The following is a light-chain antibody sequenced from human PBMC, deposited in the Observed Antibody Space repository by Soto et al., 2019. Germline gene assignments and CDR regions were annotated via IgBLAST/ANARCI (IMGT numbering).Light chain of an antibody. V-gene: IGKV3-20*01. Sequence: EVVMTQSPATLSVSPGERATLSCMASRSVASNYLAWYQQKPGQAPRLLMYGISSRATGVPDRFSGSGSGTDFTLTISRLEPEDFAVYYCQQYTDWPLTFGQGTKVDSK. CDR2: GIS. CDR1: RSVASNY. CDR3: QQYTDWPLT. J-gene: IGKJ1*01.